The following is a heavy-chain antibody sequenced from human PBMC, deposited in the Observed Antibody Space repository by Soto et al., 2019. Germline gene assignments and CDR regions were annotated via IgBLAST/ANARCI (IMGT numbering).Heavy chain of an antibody. J-gene: IGHJ4*02. CDR3: ARSTSRGIDC. Sequence: SETLSLTCSVSGGSISSSSYYWAWIRQPPGKGLEWIGNIYYTGSTYYNPSLKSRVTISVDTSKNQFSLILSSVPAADTAVYYCARSTSRGIDCWGQGTLVTVSS. V-gene: IGHV4-39*01. D-gene: IGHD1-1*01. CDR1: GGSISSSSYY. CDR2: IYYTGST.